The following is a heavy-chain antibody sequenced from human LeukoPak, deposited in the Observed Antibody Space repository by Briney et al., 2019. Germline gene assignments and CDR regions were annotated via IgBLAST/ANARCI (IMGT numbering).Heavy chain of an antibody. CDR1: GFIVSSYY. J-gene: IGHJ3*02. CDR2: IYSGGSI. D-gene: IGHD3-3*01. Sequence: GGSLRLSCAASGFIVSSYYMNWVRQAPGKGLEWVSVIYSGGSIYYADSVKGRFTISRDNSKNTLYLQMNSLRAEDTAVYYCARAGAYYDFWSGYSDAFDIWGQGTMVTVSS. V-gene: IGHV3-53*01. CDR3: ARAGAYYDFWSGYSDAFDI.